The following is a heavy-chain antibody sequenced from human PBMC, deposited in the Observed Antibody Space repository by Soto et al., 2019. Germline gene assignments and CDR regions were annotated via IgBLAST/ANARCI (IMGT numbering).Heavy chain of an antibody. J-gene: IGHJ4*02. CDR2: ISYDGSNK. V-gene: IGHV3-30*18. D-gene: IGHD3-3*01. CDR3: AKGSNWSGYDPSYFDY. CDR1: GFTFSSYG. Sequence: GGSLRLSCAASGFTFSSYGMHWVRQAPGKGLEWVAVISYDGSNKYYAHSVKGRFTISTDNSKNTLYLQINSLRAEDTAVYYCAKGSNWSGYDPSYFDYWVQGTLVTVSS.